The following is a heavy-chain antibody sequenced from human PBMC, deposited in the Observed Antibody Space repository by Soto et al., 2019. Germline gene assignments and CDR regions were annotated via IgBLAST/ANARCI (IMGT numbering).Heavy chain of an antibody. CDR3: AHRGYGDYPKDNWYDP. CDR1: GFSLTTPGAG. Sequence: QITLKESGPTLVTPTQSLTLTCTFSGFSLTTPGAGVVWIRQPPGKALEWIALMYWNDDERYSTSLKSKLTINKDTSKNQVVITMTNMDTVDTTTYYCAHRGYGDYPKDNWYDPWCQGTLVTASS. V-gene: IGHV2-5*01. J-gene: IGHJ5*02. CDR2: MYWNDDE. D-gene: IGHD4-17*01.